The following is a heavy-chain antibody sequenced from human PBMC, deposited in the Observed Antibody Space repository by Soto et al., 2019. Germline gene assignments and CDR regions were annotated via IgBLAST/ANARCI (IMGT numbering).Heavy chain of an antibody. CDR1: GFSLSTTGVG. D-gene: IGHD3-22*01. J-gene: IGHJ4*02. CDR3: AHRENSYDSSAFSY. CDR2: IYWDDDT. V-gene: IGHV2-5*02. Sequence: QITLNESGPAQVKSTETLTLTCTFSGFSLSTTGVGVGWVRQPPGKALEWLALIYWDDDTRYSPSLKSRLTITKDTSKNQVVRRMTNMNPVDTAPYYCAHRENSYDSSAFSYWGQGALVTVSS.